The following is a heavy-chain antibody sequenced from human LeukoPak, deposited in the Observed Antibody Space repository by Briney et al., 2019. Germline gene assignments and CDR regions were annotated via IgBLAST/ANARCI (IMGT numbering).Heavy chain of an antibody. CDR3: ARHDLPEGGSYDY. CDR1: GFTFSNYW. J-gene: IGHJ4*02. V-gene: IGHV3-7*01. D-gene: IGHD1-26*01. Sequence: PGGSLRLSCAASGFTFSNYWMSWVRQAPGQGLEWVANIKLDGSDKYYVDSMKGRFTISRDNAKNSLYLQMNSLRAEDTAVYYCARHDLPEGGSYDYWGQGTLVTVSS. CDR2: IKLDGSDK.